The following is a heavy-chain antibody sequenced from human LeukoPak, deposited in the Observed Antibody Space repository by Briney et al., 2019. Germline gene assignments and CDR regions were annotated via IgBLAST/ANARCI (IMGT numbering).Heavy chain of an antibody. CDR1: GFTFSSYA. J-gene: IGHJ4*02. D-gene: IGHD4-17*01. Sequence: GGSLRLSCAASGFTFSSYAMSWVRQAPGKGLEWVSAISGRGGSTYYADSVKGRFTISRDNSKNTLYLQMNSLRAEDTAVYYCAKAESNYGDYVPWDYWGQGTLVTVSS. V-gene: IGHV3-23*01. CDR2: ISGRGGST. CDR3: AKAESNYGDYVPWDY.